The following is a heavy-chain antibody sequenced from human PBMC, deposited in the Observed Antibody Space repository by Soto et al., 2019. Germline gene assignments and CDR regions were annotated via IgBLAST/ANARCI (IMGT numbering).Heavy chain of an antibody. J-gene: IGHJ4*02. Sequence: SVKVSCKVSGYTLNELSIHWVRQSPGKGLEWTGGFDPEDDETVYAQKFQGRVTMTEDTSTDTATLELSSLRSEDTAVYYCATGGPAGDFDYWGQGTLVTVSS. V-gene: IGHV1-24*01. D-gene: IGHD3-16*01. CDR3: ATGGPAGDFDY. CDR2: FDPEDDET. CDR1: GYTLNELS.